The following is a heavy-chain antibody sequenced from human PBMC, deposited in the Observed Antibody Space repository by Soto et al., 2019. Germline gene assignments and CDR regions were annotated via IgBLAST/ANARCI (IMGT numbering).Heavy chain of an antibody. CDR3: ARAHGSDIVVVVADLDAFDI. J-gene: IGHJ3*02. CDR2: INPSGGST. Sequence: ASVKVSCKASGYTFTSYYMHWVRQAPGQGLEWMGIINPSGGSTSYARKFQGRVTMTRDTSTSTVYMELSSLRSEDTAVYYCARAHGSDIVVVVADLDAFDIWG. D-gene: IGHD2-15*01. V-gene: IGHV1-46*01. CDR1: GYTFTSYY.